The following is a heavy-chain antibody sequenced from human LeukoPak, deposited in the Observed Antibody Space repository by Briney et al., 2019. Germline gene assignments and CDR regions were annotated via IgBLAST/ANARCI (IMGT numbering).Heavy chain of an antibody. CDR1: GGSISSYY. CDR2: IYYSGST. CDR3: ARAVTTAYYYYYMDV. J-gene: IGHJ6*03. D-gene: IGHD4-17*01. Sequence: SETLSLNCTVSGGSISSYYWSWIRQPPGKGLEWIGYIYYSGSTNYNPSLKSRVTISVDTSKNQFSLKLSSVTAAGTAVYYCARAVTTAYYYYYMDVWGKGTTVTVSS. V-gene: IGHV4-59*01.